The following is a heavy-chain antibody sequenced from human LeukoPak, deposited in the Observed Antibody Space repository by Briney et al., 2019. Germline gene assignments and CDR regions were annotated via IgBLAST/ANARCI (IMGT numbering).Heavy chain of an antibody. CDR3: ARGGYSYGWLPGRVCNNPEKNYYYYGMDV. V-gene: IGHV3-13*01. D-gene: IGHD5-18*01. Sequence: GGSLRLSCAASGFTFSSYDMHWVRQATGKGLEWVSAIGTAGDTYYPGSVKGRFTISRENAKNSLYLQMNSLRAGDTAVYYCARGGYSYGWLPGRVCNNPEKNYYYYGMDVWGQGTTVTVSS. CDR2: IGTAGDT. J-gene: IGHJ6*02. CDR1: GFTFSSYD.